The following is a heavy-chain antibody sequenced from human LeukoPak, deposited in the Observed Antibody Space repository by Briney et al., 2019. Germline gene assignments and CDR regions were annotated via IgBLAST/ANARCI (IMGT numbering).Heavy chain of an antibody. Sequence: GGSLRLSCAASGFTFSGSAMHGVRQAPGKGLEWVGRIRSKAHSCATAYAASVKGRFNISRDDSKNTAYLQMNSLKTEDTAVYYCTRLSYYYGMDVWGQGTTVTVSS. J-gene: IGHJ6*02. V-gene: IGHV3-73*01. CDR3: TRLSYYYGMDV. CDR1: GFTFSGSA. CDR2: IRSKAHSCAT.